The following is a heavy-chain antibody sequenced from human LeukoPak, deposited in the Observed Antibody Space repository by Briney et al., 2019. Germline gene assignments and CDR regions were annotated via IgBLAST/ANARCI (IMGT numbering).Heavy chain of an antibody. CDR2: INWNGGST. CDR1: GFTFDDYG. Sequence: GGSLRLSCAASGFTFDDYGMSWVRQAPGKGLEWVSGINWNGGSTGYADSVKGRFTISRDNTKNSLYLQMNSLRAEGTALYYCARLGTDQRSFDYWGQGTLVTVSS. V-gene: IGHV3-20*04. D-gene: IGHD1-1*01. J-gene: IGHJ4*02. CDR3: ARLGTDQRSFDY.